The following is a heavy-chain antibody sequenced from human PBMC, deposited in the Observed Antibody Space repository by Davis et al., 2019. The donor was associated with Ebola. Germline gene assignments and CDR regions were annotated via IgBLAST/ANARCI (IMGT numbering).Heavy chain of an antibody. D-gene: IGHD1-7*01. J-gene: IGHJ4*02. CDR3: ARRSDWNFAFEY. CDR2: IYPGDSET. Sequence: GESLKISCKGSGYTFTSYWIGWVRQTPAKGLEWMGIIYPGDSETRYSPAFQGQVTISVDTSITTAYLQWSSLKASDTAVYYCARRSDWNFAFEYWGQGTLVTVAS. CDR1: GYTFTSYW. V-gene: IGHV5-51*01.